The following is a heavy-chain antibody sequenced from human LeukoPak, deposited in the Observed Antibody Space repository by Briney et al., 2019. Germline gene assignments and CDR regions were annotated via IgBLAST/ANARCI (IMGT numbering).Heavy chain of an antibody. V-gene: IGHV3-11*01. CDR2: ISSSGSTI. CDR3: ASRGNFWSGYPFDY. D-gene: IGHD3-3*01. CDR1: GFTFSDYY. J-gene: IGHJ4*02. Sequence: GGSLRLSCAASGFTFSDYYMSWIRQAPGKGLEWVSYISSSGSTIYYAVSVKGRFTISRDNAKNSLYLQMNSLRAEDTAVYYCASRGNFWSGYPFDYWGQGTLVTVSS.